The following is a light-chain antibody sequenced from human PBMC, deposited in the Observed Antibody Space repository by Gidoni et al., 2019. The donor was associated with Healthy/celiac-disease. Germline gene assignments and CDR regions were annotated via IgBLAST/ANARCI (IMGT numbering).Light chain of an antibody. Sequence: DSEITQSPSSLSASVGDRVTITCQASQDISNYLNWYQQKPGKAPKLLIYDASNLETGVPSRFSGSGSGTDFTFTISSLQAEDIATYYCQQYDNLPPLTFGGGTKVEIK. J-gene: IGKJ4*01. CDR1: QDISNY. V-gene: IGKV1-33*01. CDR3: QQYDNLPPLT. CDR2: DAS.